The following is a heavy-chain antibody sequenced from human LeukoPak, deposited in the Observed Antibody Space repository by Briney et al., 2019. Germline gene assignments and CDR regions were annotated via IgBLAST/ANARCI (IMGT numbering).Heavy chain of an antibody. Sequence: ASVTVSCTASGYTFTSYYMHWVRQAPGQGLEWMGIINPSGGSTSYAQKFQGRVTMTRDTSTSTVYMELSSLRSEDTAVYYCASPGRDYYDSSGYYYAFDIWGQGTMVTVSS. D-gene: IGHD3-22*01. CDR3: ASPGRDYYDSSGYYYAFDI. CDR2: INPSGGST. J-gene: IGHJ3*02. V-gene: IGHV1-46*01. CDR1: GYTFTSYY.